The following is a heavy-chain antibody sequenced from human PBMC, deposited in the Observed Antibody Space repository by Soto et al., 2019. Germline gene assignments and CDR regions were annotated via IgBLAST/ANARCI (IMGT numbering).Heavy chain of an antibody. Sequence: GGSLRLSCAASGFTFSSYAMSWVRQAPGKGLEWVSGIDGSGRNTYYADSVKGRFTISRDNSKNTLSVQMNGLRVEDTALYYCAKGGGSVCSGGTCYFQAPDYWGQGTLVTVSS. CDR2: IDGSGRNT. D-gene: IGHD2-15*01. V-gene: IGHV3-23*01. J-gene: IGHJ4*02. CDR3: AKGGGSVCSGGTCYFQAPDY. CDR1: GFTFSSYA.